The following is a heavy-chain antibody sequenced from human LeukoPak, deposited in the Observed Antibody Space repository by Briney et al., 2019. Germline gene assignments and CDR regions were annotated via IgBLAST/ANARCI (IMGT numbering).Heavy chain of an antibody. CDR1: GFTFSTCA. CDR3: AKDGDLPVVVTEGFFDY. V-gene: IGHV3-23*01. J-gene: IGHJ4*02. CDR2: ISGSGDST. Sequence: PGGSLRLSCAASGFTFSTCAMSWVRQAPRKGLEWVSAISGSGDSTYYADSVKGRFTISRDNSKNTLYLQMNSLRAEDTAIYYCAKDGDLPVVVTEGFFDYWGQGSLVTVSA. D-gene: IGHD2-21*02.